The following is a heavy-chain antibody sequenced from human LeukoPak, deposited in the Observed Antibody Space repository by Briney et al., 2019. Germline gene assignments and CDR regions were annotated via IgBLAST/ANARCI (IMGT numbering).Heavy chain of an antibody. CDR1: GFTFSSYS. CDR2: ISSSSSYI. CDR3: ARLGGVVVAAAADTFDY. J-gene: IGHJ4*02. Sequence: PGGSLRLSCAASGFTFSSYSMNWVRQAPGKGLEWVSSISSSSSYIYYADSVKGRFTISRDNAKNSLYLQMNSLRAEDTAVYYCARLGGVVVAAAADTFDYWGQGTLVTVSS. D-gene: IGHD2-15*01. V-gene: IGHV3-21*01.